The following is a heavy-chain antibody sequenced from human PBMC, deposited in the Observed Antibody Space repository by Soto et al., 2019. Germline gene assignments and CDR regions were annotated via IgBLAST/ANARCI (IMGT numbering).Heavy chain of an antibody. Sequence: SDALSLTCTISAGSIRSPSHYWVWVVQPPGKGLEWIGSIYHSGSTYYNPSLKSRVTISVDTSKNQFSLKLSSVTAADTAVYYCARDPYGGNPLFDYWGQGTLVTVSS. CDR2: IYHSGST. V-gene: IGHV4-39*07. CDR3: ARDPYGGNPLFDY. CDR1: AGSIRSPSHY. J-gene: IGHJ4*02. D-gene: IGHD2-15*01.